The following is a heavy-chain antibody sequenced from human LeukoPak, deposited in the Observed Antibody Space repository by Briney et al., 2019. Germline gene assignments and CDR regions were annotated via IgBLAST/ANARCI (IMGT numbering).Heavy chain of an antibody. CDR3: AKVNYDSSGWDAFDI. Sequence: GGSLRLSCAASGFTLSSYAMSWVRQAPGKGLEGVSAISCSCGSTYYADSVKGRFNISRDNSKNTLYLQMNSLRAEDTAVYYCAKVNYDSSGWDAFDIWGQGTMVTVSS. J-gene: IGHJ3*02. V-gene: IGHV3-23*01. CDR2: ISCSCGST. CDR1: GFTLSSYA. D-gene: IGHD3-22*01.